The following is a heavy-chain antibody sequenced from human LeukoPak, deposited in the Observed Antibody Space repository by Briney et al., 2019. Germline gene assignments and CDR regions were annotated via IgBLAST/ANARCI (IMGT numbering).Heavy chain of an antibody. CDR3: ARGYGSGSVSAKFRFDY. Sequence: SVKVSCKASGGTFSSYAISWVRQAPGQGLEWMGRIIPILGIANYAQKFQGRVTITADKSTSIAYMELSSLRSEDTAVYYCARGYGSGSVSAKFRFDYWGQGTLVTVSS. V-gene: IGHV1-69*04. CDR2: IIPILGIA. J-gene: IGHJ4*02. CDR1: GGTFSSYA. D-gene: IGHD3-10*01.